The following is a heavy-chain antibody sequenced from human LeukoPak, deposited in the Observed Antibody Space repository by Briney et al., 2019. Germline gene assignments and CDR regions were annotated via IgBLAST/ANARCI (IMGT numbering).Heavy chain of an antibody. V-gene: IGHV3-48*01. CDR2: ISSSSSTI. Sequence: GGSLRLSCAASGFTFNSYSMNWVRQAPGKGLEWVSYISSSSSTIYYADSVKGRFTISRDNAKNSLYLQMNSLRAEDTAVYYCARDPRVPPHYWGQGTLVTVSS. D-gene: IGHD3-3*01. J-gene: IGHJ4*02. CDR1: GFTFNSYS. CDR3: ARDPRVPPHY.